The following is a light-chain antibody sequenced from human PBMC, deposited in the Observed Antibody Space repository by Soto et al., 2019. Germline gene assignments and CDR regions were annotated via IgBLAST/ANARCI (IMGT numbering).Light chain of an antibody. CDR3: QQYNSWPPYT. CDR2: GAS. J-gene: IGKJ2*01. V-gene: IGKV3-15*01. CDR1: QSVSSN. Sequence: EVVMTQSPATVSVSPGERATLSCRASQSVSSNLAWYQQTPGQAPRLRIYGASTRATGTPARFSGSGSGTEFTLTISSLQSEDCAVYYCQQYNSWPPYTFGQGTKLEIK.